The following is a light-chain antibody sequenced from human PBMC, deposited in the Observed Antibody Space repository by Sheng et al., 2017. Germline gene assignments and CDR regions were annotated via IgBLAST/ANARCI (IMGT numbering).Light chain of an antibody. CDR2: AAS. V-gene: IGKV1-39*01. Sequence: DIVMTQSPSSLSASVGDRVTITCRASQSITTYLNWYHQKPGKAPKLLIYAASSLQSGVPSRFSGSGSGTDFTLTISSLQPEDFATYYCQLSSSPFTFGGGTKVEIK. CDR3: QLSSSPFT. CDR1: QSITTY. J-gene: IGKJ4*01.